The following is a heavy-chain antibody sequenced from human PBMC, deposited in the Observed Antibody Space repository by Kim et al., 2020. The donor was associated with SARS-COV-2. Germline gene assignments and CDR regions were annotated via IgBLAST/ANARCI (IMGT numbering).Heavy chain of an antibody. J-gene: IGHJ6*02. Sequence: GGSLRLSCAASGFTFSSYAMSWVRQAPGKGLEWVSAISGSGGSTYYADSVKGRFTISRDNSKNTLYLQMNSLRAEDTAVYYCAKAEGYYGSGMDYYYGMDVWGQGTTVTVSS. CDR3: AKAEGYYGSGMDYYYGMDV. CDR1: GFTFSSYA. CDR2: ISGSGGST. V-gene: IGHV3-23*01. D-gene: IGHD3-10*01.